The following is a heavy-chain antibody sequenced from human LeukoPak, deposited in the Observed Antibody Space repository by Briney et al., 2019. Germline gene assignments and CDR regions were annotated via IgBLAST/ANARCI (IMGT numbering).Heavy chain of an antibody. CDR2: FDPEDGET. J-gene: IGHJ4*02. Sequence: ASVKVSCKVSGYTLTELSMHWVRQAPGKGLEWMGGFDPEDGETIYAQKLQGRVTMTTDTSTSTAYMELRSLRSDDTAVYYCARDRTGGDYWGQGTLVTVSS. V-gene: IGHV1-24*01. CDR3: ARDRTGGDY. CDR1: GYTLTELS. D-gene: IGHD2-8*02.